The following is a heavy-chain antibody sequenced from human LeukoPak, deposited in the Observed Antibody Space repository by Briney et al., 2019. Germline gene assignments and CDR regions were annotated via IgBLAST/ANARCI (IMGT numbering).Heavy chain of an antibody. CDR3: AKDSPSPDFWSGPGAY. Sequence: GGSLRLSCAASGFTFSSYAMSWVRQAPGKGLEWVSAISGSGGSTYYADSVKGRFTISRDNSKNTLYLQMNSLRAEDTAVYYCAKDSPSPDFWSGPGAYWGQGTLVTVSS. CDR2: ISGSGGST. V-gene: IGHV3-23*01. J-gene: IGHJ4*02. CDR1: GFTFSSYA. D-gene: IGHD3-3*01.